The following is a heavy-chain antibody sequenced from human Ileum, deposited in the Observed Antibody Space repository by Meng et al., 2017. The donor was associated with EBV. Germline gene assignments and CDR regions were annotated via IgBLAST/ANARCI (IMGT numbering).Heavy chain of an antibody. CDR3: LRGSGGSV. CDR1: SDHNTNHKW. V-gene: IGHV4-4*02. Sequence: GPALGTPSGSRTLRGAVSSDHNTNHKWWAWVRQPPGKGLGWIGEIPHRGSSAYNPSLKSRVSMSIDKSKNQFSLKLTSVTAADTAVYHCLRGSGGSVWGQGTLVTVSS. D-gene: IGHD3-10*01. CDR2: IPHRGSS. J-gene: IGHJ1*01.